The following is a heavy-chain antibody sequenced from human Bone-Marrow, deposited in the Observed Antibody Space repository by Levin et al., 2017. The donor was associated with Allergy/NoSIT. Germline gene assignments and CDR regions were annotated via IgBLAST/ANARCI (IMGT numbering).Heavy chain of an antibody. CDR3: ARGDCNGRYYEGSSRGWFDP. Sequence: KVSCKASGYIFATYWIGWVRQMPGKGLEWMGIIYPGDGDTRYSPSFRGQVTISADRSISTAYLQWSSLKDSDTAMYYCARGDCNGRYYEGSSRGWFDPWGQGTLVTVSS. CDR1: GYIFATYW. CDR2: IYPGDGDT. V-gene: IGHV5-51*01. D-gene: IGHD3-22*01. J-gene: IGHJ5*02.